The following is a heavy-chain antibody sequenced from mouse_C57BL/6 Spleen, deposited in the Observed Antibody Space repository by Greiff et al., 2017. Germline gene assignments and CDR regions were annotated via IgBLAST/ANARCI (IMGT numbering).Heavy chain of an antibody. J-gene: IGHJ1*03. CDR1: GYTFTSYW. Sequence: QVQLQQPGAELVKPGASVKMSCKASGYTFTSYWITWVKQRPGQGLEWIGDIYPGSGSTNYNEKFKSKATLTVDTSSSTAYMQLSSLTSEDSAVYYCARYGSSDGYFDVWGTGTTVTVSS. CDR2: IYPGSGST. V-gene: IGHV1-55*01. D-gene: IGHD1-1*01. CDR3: ARYGSSDGYFDV.